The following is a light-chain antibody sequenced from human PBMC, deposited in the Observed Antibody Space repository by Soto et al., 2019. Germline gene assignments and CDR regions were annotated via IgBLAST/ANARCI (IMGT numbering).Light chain of an antibody. CDR3: QKYNTSPLT. V-gene: IGKV1-27*01. J-gene: IGKJ4*01. CDR1: QGISNY. Sequence: DIQMPQSPSSMSASVGESFTITCRASQGISNYLAWYQQKPGKVHKVLIYAASTLQSGVPSRFSGSGSGTDFTLTISSLQPEEVAAYYCQKYNTSPLTFGGGTKVDIK. CDR2: AAS.